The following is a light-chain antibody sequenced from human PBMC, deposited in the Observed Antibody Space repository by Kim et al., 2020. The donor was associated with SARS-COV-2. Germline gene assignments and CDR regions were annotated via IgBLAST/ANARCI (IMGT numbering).Light chain of an antibody. CDR3: QKTNSFPLT. V-gene: IGKV1-12*01. CDR1: QGIGSW. CDR2: GAS. J-gene: IGKJ4*01. Sequence: ASVGDRVNMSWRASQGIGSWLAWYQQRPGTAPKLLIYGASSLQSGIPSRFSGNGSDTDFTLSISNLQPEDSATYHCQKTNSFPLTFGGGTKVDIK.